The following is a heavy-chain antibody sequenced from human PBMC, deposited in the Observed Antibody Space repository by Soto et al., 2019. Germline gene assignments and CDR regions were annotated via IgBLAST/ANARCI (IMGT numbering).Heavy chain of an antibody. CDR2: IIPTLDTP. J-gene: IGHJ4*02. V-gene: IGHV1-69*01. D-gene: IGHD3-10*01. CDR1: GDTFSNFA. Sequence: QVQLVQSGAVVRKPGSSVKVSCKSSGDTFSNFAISWVRQAPGQGLEWMGRIIPTLDTPNYAQKFQGRLTITADESTSTAYMELSSLRSEDTALYYCARALTYYYNSGAYWGQGTLVTVSS. CDR3: ARALTYYYNSGAY.